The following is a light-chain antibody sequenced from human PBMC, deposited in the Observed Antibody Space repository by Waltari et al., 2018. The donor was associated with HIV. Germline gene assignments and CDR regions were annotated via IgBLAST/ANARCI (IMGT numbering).Light chain of an antibody. J-gene: IGLJ2*01. CDR2: GRN. CDR3: SSRDSSGNQVV. Sequence: SSELTQDPTVSVALGQTVRITCQGDTLRSYFATWYQQKPGQAPTLVIYGRNIRPSVIPDRFSGSSSGNTASLTITGAQAEDEADYYCSSRDSSGNQVVFGGGTKLTVL. V-gene: IGLV3-19*01. CDR1: TLRSYF.